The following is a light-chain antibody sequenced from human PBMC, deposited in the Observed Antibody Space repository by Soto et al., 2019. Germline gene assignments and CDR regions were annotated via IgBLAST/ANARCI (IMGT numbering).Light chain of an antibody. J-gene: IGKJ1*01. Sequence: EIVLTQSPGTLSLSPGERATRSCRASQSVSNNYLAWYQQKPGQAPRIFIYGGSNRATGIPDRFSGSGSGTDFTLTISRLEPEDFAVYYWQQYGSSGTFGQGTKVDIK. V-gene: IGKV3-20*01. CDR3: QQYGSSGT. CDR1: QSVSNNY. CDR2: GGS.